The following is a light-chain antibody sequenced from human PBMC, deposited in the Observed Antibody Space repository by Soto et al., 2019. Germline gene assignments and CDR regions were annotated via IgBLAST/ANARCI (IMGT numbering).Light chain of an antibody. Sequence: EIVLTQSPGTLSLSPGERATLSCRASQSVSSRFLAWYQQKPGQAPRLLMYGASSRATGIPDRFSGTGSGTDFTLTISSLEPEDFAIYYCQQRTNWPPAFGQGTRLEI. CDR3: QQRTNWPPA. CDR1: QSVSSRF. V-gene: IGKV3D-20*02. CDR2: GAS. J-gene: IGKJ5*01.